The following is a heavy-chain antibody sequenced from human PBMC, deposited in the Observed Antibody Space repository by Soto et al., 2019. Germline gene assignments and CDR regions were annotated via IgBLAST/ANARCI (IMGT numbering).Heavy chain of an antibody. V-gene: IGHV3-48*01. CDR2: ISSSSSTI. J-gene: IGHJ4*02. CDR3: ARVPRLELRVGPRFDY. CDR1: GFTFSSYS. Sequence: GGSLRLSCAASGFTFSSYSMNWVRQAPGKGLEWVSYISSSSSTIYYADSVKGRFTISRDNAKNSLYLQMNSLRAEDTAVYYCARVPRLELRVGPRFDYWGQGTLVTVSS. D-gene: IGHD1-7*01.